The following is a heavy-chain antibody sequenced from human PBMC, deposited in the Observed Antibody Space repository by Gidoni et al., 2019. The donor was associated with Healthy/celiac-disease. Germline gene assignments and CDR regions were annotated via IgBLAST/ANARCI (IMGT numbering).Heavy chain of an antibody. CDR2: IYYSGST. CDR3: ARERDGYCSSTICSTTYYFDY. V-gene: IGHV4-30-4*01. D-gene: IGHD2-2*01. CDR1: GGSISSGDYY. Sequence: GSGPGLVKPSQTLSLTCTVSGGSISSGDYYWSWIRQTPGKGLEWLGYIYYSGSTYYNPSLKSRFTISVDTSKNQFSLKLSSVTAADTAVYYCARERDGYCSSTICSTTYYFDYWGQGTLVTVSS. J-gene: IGHJ4*02.